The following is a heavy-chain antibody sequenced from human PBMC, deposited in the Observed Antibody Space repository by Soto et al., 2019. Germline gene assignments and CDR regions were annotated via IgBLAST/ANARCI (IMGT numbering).Heavy chain of an antibody. CDR3: ARSLSSSSGYFDP. Sequence: QVHLQESGPGLLKPSQTLSLTCDVSGDFIGSGDYYWTWIRQPPGKGLEYIGYIYKTGKTYYNPSLESRPVISLDTSKSQFFLRLTSVTAADTAMYYCARSLSSSSGYFDPWGQGTLVTVSS. V-gene: IGHV4-30-4*01. D-gene: IGHD6-6*01. J-gene: IGHJ5*02. CDR2: IYKTGKT. CDR1: GDFIGSGDYY.